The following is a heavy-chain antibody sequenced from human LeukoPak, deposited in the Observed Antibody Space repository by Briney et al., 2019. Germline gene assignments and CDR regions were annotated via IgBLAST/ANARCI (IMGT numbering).Heavy chain of an antibody. V-gene: IGHV3-53*01. CDR2: LYSDGNT. D-gene: IGHD1-14*01. Sequence: GGSLRLSCAASGVTVITNDMTWVRQGPGKGLEWVEVLYSDGNTKYADSVQGRFTISRDNSKNTLYLEMNSLSPDDTAVYYCARGVEPLAANTLAYWGQGTLVTVSS. J-gene: IGHJ4*02. CDR3: ARGVEPLAANTLAY. CDR1: GVTVITND.